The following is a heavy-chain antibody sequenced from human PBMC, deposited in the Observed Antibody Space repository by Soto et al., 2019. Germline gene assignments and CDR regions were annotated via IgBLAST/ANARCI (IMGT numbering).Heavy chain of an antibody. V-gene: IGHV4-30-4*01. CDR2: IYYSGST. Sequence: PSETLSLTCTVSGGSISSGDYYWSWIRQPPGKGLEWIGYIYYSGSTYYNPSLKSRVTISVDTSKNQFSLKLSSVTAADTAVYYCARAHAVLRFLEWLSMFDYWGQGTLVTVSS. D-gene: IGHD3-3*01. CDR1: GGSISSGDYY. J-gene: IGHJ4*02. CDR3: ARAHAVLRFLEWLSMFDY.